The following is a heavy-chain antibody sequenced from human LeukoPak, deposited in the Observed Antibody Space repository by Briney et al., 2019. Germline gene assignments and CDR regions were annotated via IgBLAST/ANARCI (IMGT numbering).Heavy chain of an antibody. Sequence: PSETLSLTCTVSGGSFSSGGYSWNWIRQPPGKGLEWIGSIYYSGSTYYNPSLKSRVTISVDTSKNQFSLKLSSVTAADTAVYYCASWYGGFDYWGQGTLVTVSS. CDR3: ASWYGGFDY. V-gene: IGHV4-39*01. D-gene: IGHD3-16*01. CDR2: IYYSGST. CDR1: GGSFSSGGYS. J-gene: IGHJ4*02.